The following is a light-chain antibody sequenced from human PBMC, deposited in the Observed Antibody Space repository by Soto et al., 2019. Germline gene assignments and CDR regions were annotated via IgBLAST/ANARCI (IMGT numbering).Light chain of an antibody. CDR3: QQYNNWPFT. CDR2: GAS. Sequence: EIVMTQSPATLSVSQGERATLSCRASQSVSSNLAWYQQKPGQAPRLLIYGASTRATGIPARFSGSGSGTDFTLTISRLKSADFAVYYCQQYNNWPFTFGPGTKVDIK. J-gene: IGKJ3*01. V-gene: IGKV3-15*01. CDR1: QSVSSN.